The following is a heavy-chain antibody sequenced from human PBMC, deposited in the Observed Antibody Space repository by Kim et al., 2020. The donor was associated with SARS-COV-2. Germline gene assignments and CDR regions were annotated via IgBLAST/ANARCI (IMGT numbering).Heavy chain of an antibody. CDR2: VLQSGRT. J-gene: IGHJ6*01. D-gene: IGHD1-26*01. Sequence: SETLSLTCTVSGASINTFYWSWLRQAPGKGLEWIGYVLQSGRTKYNPSLKSRVTISLDTTKNQVSLKLKSVTAADTAIDFCARDLGISGTDFHYFYGLDV. CDR3: ARDLGISGTDFHYFYGLDV. V-gene: IGHV4-59*13. CDR1: GASINTFY.